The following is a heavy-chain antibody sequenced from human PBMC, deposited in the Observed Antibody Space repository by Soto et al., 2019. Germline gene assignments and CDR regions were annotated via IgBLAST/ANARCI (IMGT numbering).Heavy chain of an antibody. CDR1: GFTFDDYD. CDR2: LSWNGVTI. Sequence: EVQLVESGGGLVQPGRSLRLSCAASGFTFDDYDMHWVRQVPGKGLQWVSGLSWNGVTIGYAASVKGRFTISRDNAKKSLYRQMNGVRPDDTALYYCAASRSYDSSEYSGFHDGMDVWGLGTTVTVS. CDR3: AASRSYDSSEYSGFHDGMDV. J-gene: IGHJ6*02. D-gene: IGHD3-22*01. V-gene: IGHV3-9*01.